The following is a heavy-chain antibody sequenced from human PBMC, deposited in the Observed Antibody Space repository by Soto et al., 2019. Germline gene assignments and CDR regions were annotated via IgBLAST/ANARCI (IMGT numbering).Heavy chain of an antibody. J-gene: IGHJ6*02. Sequence: ASVKGYCKASGYTFTGHYMHWVRQAPGQGLEWMGWINPNSGGTNYAQKFQGWVTMTRDTSISTAYMELSRLRSDDTAVYYCARDSSMLWYQGDYHYRNYFCGQRSTVTVS. CDR1: GYTFTGHY. CDR2: INPNSGGT. V-gene: IGHV1-2*04. D-gene: IGHD4-4*01. CDR3: ARDSSMLWYQGDYHYRNYF.